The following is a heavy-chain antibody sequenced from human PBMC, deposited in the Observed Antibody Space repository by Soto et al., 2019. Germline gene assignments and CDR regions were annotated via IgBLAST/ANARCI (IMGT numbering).Heavy chain of an antibody. Sequence: LETLYLTCTVSGGSIRRSMCYWGWIRQSPGKGLKWIGSISYSVSSYYYPSLKSRVTISVDTFKNQFSLKLSSVTAADTALYFCASLSSTSSGYYMDVWGKGTTVTVSS. CDR2: ISYSVSS. CDR1: GGSIRRSMCY. J-gene: IGHJ6*03. CDR3: ASLSSTSSGYYMDV. D-gene: IGHD2-2*01. V-gene: IGHV4-39*01.